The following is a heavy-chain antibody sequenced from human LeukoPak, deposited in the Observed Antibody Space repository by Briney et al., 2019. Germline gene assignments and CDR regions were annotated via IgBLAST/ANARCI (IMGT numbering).Heavy chain of an antibody. J-gene: IGHJ4*02. CDR3: AKRAGDSGGYLDY. D-gene: IGHD3-22*01. CDR1: GFSFSTYW. Sequence: GGSLRLSCVASGFSFSTYWMSWVRQAPGKGLEWVADIKQDGSAKYYVDSVKGRFTISRDNAKNSLYLQMNSLRAEDTAIYYCAKRAGDSGGYLDYWGQGTLVTVSS. V-gene: IGHV3-7*03. CDR2: IKQDGSAK.